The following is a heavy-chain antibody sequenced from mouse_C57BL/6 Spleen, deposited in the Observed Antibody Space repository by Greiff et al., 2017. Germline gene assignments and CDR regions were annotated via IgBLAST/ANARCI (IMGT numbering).Heavy chain of an antibody. CDR2: IYPGGGYT. J-gene: IGHJ4*01. CDR1: GYTFTNYW. V-gene: IGHV1-63*01. Sequence: QVQLQQSGAELVRPGTSVTMSCKASGYTFTNYWLGWAKQRPGHGLAWIGDIYPGGGYTNYTEKFTGKATLTADKSSSTAYMQVSSLTSEDSAIYYCARSTGAGNARDDWGQGTSVTVAS. CDR3: ARSTGAGNARDD. D-gene: IGHD6-1*01.